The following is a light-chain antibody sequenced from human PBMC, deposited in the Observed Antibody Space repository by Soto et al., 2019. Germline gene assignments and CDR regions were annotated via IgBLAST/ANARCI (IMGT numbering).Light chain of an antibody. CDR1: QDIRRY. CDR2: SAS. J-gene: IGKJ1*01. V-gene: IGKV1-39*01. Sequence: DIQMTQSPSSLSPSVGDRVTITCRASQDIRRYLSWYQQKTGTAPKFLIYSASGLHSGVPSRFSGSGSGTDFTLTISSLQPEDFATHYCLQTYSTPWTFGQGTKVEIK. CDR3: LQTYSTPWT.